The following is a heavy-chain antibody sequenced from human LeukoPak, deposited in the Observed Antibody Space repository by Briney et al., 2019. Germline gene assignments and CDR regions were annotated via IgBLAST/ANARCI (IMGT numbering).Heavy chain of an antibody. Sequence: ASVKVSCKASGYTFTGYYMHWVRQAPGQGLEWMGWINPNSGGTNYAQKFQGWVTMTRDTSISTAYMELSRLRSDDTAVYYCARDYCSSTSCLFDYWGQGTLVSVSS. CDR1: GYTFTGYY. D-gene: IGHD2-2*01. CDR3: ARDYCSSTSCLFDY. CDR2: INPNSGGT. V-gene: IGHV1-2*04. J-gene: IGHJ4*02.